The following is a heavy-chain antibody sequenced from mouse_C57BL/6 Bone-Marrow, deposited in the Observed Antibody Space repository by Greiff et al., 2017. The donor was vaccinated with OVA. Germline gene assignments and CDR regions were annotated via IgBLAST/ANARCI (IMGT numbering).Heavy chain of an antibody. CDR3: ARINYWYFDV. CDR2: ISSGSSTI. J-gene: IGHJ1*03. Sequence: EVKLVESGGGLVKPGGSLKLSCAASGFTFSDYGMHWVRQAPEKGLEWVAYISSGSSTIYYEDTVKGRFTISRDNAKNTLFLQMTSLRSEDTAMYYCARINYWYFDVWGTGTTVTVSS. CDR1: GFTFSDYG. V-gene: IGHV5-17*01.